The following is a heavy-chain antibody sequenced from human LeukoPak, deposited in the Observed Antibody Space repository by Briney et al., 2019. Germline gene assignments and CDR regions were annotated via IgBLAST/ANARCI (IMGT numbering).Heavy chain of an antibody. CDR2: IYYSGST. V-gene: IGHV4-39*01. J-gene: IGHJ5*02. CDR3: ARGGQPLLGNWFDP. D-gene: IGHD2-21*02. CDR1: GGSISGYY. Sequence: SETLSLTCTVSGGSISGYYWGWIRQPPGKGLEWIGSIYYSGSTNYNSSLKSRLTISVHTSKNQFSMKLSSVTAADTAVYYCARGGQPLLGNWFDPWGRGTLVTVSS.